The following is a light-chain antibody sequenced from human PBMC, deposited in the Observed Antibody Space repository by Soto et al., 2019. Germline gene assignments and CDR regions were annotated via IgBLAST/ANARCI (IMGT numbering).Light chain of an antibody. J-gene: IGLJ1*01. V-gene: IGLV1-47*02. CDR2: NNN. CDR1: TSNIGNNY. Sequence: QSVLTQPPSASGTPGQRVTISCSGSTSNIGNNYVYWYRQLPGTAPKLLIYNNNQRPSGVPDRFSGSESGTSASLAISGLRSEDEADYHCAAWDDSLSGYVFGTGTKVTVL. CDR3: AAWDDSLSGYV.